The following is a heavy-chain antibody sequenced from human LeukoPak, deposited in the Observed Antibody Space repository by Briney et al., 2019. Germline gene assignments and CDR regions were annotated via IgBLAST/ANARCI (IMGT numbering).Heavy chain of an antibody. CDR1: GYTFTSYD. J-gene: IGHJ3*02. CDR3: ARGGQVVTALYAFDI. Sequence: GASVKVSCKASGYTFTSYDINWVRQATGQGLEWMGWMNPNSGNTGYAQKFQGRVTMTRNTSISTAYMELSSLRSEDTAEYYCARGGQVVTALYAFDIWGQGTMVTVSS. D-gene: IGHD5-18*01. V-gene: IGHV1-8*01. CDR2: MNPNSGNT.